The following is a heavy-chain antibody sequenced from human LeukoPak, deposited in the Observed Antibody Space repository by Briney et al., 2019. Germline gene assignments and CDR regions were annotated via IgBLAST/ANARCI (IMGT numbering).Heavy chain of an antibody. D-gene: IGHD2-2*01. Sequence: SETLPLTCTVSGGSISSYYWSWIRQPPGKGLEWIGYIYYNGSTNYNPSLKSRVTISVDTSKNQFSLKLSSVTAADTAVYFCATSDPPSPAWGQGTRVTVSS. J-gene: IGHJ5*02. CDR2: IYYNGST. V-gene: IGHV4-59*01. CDR3: ATSDPPSPA. CDR1: GGSISSYY.